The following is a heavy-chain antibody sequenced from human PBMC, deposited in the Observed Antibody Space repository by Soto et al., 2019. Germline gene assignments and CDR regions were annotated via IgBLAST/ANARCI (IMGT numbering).Heavy chain of an antibody. CDR1: GFTFSSYG. CDR3: ARGGDYYDSSGYHIYYYGMDV. D-gene: IGHD3-22*01. V-gene: IGHV3-33*01. CDR2: IWYDGSNK. J-gene: IGHJ6*02. Sequence: QVQLVESGGGVVQPGRSLRLSCAASGFTFSSYGMHWVRQAPGKGLEWVAVIWYDGSNKYYADSVKGRFTISRDNSKDTLYLQMISMSAEDTAVYYCARGGDYYDSSGYHIYYYGMDVWGQGTTVTVSS.